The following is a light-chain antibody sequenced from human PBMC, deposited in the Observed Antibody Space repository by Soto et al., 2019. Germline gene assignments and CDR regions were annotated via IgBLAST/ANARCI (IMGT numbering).Light chain of an antibody. CDR2: GAP. CDR1: QSVSSN. J-gene: IGKJ5*01. V-gene: IGKV3D-15*01. CDR3: QQYGSSIS. Sequence: EIVMTQSPATLSVSPWERATLSCRASQSVSSNLAWYQQKPGQAPRLLIYGAPTRATGIPARFSGSGSGTDFALTIRSLEPEDFAVYYCQQYGSSISFGQGTRLEIK.